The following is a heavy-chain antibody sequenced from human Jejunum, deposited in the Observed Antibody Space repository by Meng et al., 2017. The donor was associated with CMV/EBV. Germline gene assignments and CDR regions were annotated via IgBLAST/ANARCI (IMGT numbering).Heavy chain of an antibody. CDR3: AREGKSGRPEEYYTDGPTDS. CDR2: IVSMCDTV. Sequence: FALCWVRRAPGQGLEWMGEIVSMCDTVKNAQKFQDRITITTDKSTSTDFMELSSLTVEDTAVYYCAREGKSGRPEEYYTDGPTDSWGQGTLVTVSS. J-gene: IGHJ5*01. V-gene: IGHV1-69*05. CDR1: FA. D-gene: IGHD3-10*01.